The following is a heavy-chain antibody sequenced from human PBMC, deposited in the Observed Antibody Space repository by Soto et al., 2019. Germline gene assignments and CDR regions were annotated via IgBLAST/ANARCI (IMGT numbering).Heavy chain of an antibody. CDR3: ARDRRDYYDSSGPSRRYNWFDP. CDR2: INPSGGST. Sequence: ASVKVSCKAAGYTFTSYYMHWVRQAPGQGLEWMGIINPSGGSTSYAQKFQGRVTMTRDTSTSTVYMELSSLRSEDTAVYYCARDRRDYYDSSGPSRRYNWFDPWGQGTLVTVSS. CDR1: GYTFTSYY. D-gene: IGHD3-22*01. V-gene: IGHV1-46*01. J-gene: IGHJ5*02.